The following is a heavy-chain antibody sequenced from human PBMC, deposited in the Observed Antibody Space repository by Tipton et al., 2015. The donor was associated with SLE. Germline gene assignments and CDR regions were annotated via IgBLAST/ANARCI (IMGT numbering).Heavy chain of an antibody. V-gene: IGHV4-4*07. CDR3: ARTLGAIAHTVYDAFDI. CDR2: IYFSGGA. D-gene: IGHD1-26*01. Sequence: LRLSCTVSGGSIRNYYWTWIRQPAGKELEWIGHIYFSGGATYNPSLRSRVTMSIDTSKNQFSLNLRSMTAADTAVYYCARTLGAIAHTVYDAFDIWGQGKMVTVSS. J-gene: IGHJ3*02. CDR1: GGSIRNYY.